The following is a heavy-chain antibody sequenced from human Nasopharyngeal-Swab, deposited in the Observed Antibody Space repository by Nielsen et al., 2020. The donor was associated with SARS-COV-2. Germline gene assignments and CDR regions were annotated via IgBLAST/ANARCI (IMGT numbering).Heavy chain of an antibody. CDR2: IYYSGST. D-gene: IGHD6-13*01. J-gene: IGHJ6*03. Sequence: RQAPGKGLEWIGYIYYSGSTYYNPSLKSRVTISVDTSKNQFSLKLSSVTAADTAVYYCAKNDYSSSWHRPEYYYYYMDVWGKGTTVTVSS. V-gene: IGHV4-31*02. CDR3: AKNDYSSSWHRPEYYYYYMDV.